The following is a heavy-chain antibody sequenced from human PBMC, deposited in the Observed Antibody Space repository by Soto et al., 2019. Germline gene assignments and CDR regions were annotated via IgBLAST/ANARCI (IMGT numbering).Heavy chain of an antibody. V-gene: IGHV3-9*01. D-gene: IGHD3-16*01. CDR3: AISKDRGFSNTFIY. CDR1: GFTFDDNA. CDR2: INWKSDI. Sequence: SLRLSCTVSGFTFDDNAMHWVRQAPEKGLEWVSGINWKSDIGYADSVTGRFTISRDNAENSIYLQMNSLRAEDTALYYCAISKDRGFSNTFIYWGQANPVTVSS. J-gene: IGHJ4*02.